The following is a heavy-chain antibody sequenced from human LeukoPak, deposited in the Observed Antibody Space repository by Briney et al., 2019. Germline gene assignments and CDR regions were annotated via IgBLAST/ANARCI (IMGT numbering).Heavy chain of an antibody. J-gene: IGHJ2*01. V-gene: IGHV1-18*01. Sequence: GASVKVSCKASGGTFSSYAISWVRQAPGQGLEWMGWISAYNGNTNYAQKLQGRVTMTTDTSTSTAYMELRSLRSDDTAVYYCARVRGVIIWYFDLWGRGTLVTVSS. CDR3: ARVRGVIIWYFDL. CDR2: ISAYNGNT. D-gene: IGHD3-10*01. CDR1: GGTFSSYA.